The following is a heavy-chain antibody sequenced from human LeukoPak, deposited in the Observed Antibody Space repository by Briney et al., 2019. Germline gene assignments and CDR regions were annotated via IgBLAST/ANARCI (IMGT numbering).Heavy chain of an antibody. J-gene: IGHJ5*02. Sequence: GGSLRLSCAASGYTFSSYSMNWVRQAPGKGLEWVSSISSSSSYIYYADSVKGRFTISRDNAKNSLYLQMNSLRAEDTAVYYCARDSEDTAMFTPWGQGTLVTVSS. CDR1: GYTFSSYS. D-gene: IGHD5-18*01. CDR3: ARDSEDTAMFTP. V-gene: IGHV3-21*01. CDR2: ISSSSSYI.